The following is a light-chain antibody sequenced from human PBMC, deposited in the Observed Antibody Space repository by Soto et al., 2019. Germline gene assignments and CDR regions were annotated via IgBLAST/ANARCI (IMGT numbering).Light chain of an antibody. CDR2: EVS. J-gene: IGLJ2*01. CDR3: SSYTRTATWV. V-gene: IGLV2-14*01. Sequence: QSALTQPASVSGSPGQSITISCTGTSSDIGAYNSVSWFQQHPGKAPKLMIYEVSNRPSGVSNRFSGSKSGNTASLTISGLQAEDEADYYCSSYTRTATWVFGGGTKVTV. CDR1: SSDIGAYNS.